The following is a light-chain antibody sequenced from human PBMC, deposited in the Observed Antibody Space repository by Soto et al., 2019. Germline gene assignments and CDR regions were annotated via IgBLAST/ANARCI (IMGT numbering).Light chain of an antibody. CDR3: SSFTTSYFYV. CDR1: GSDIGAYNY. V-gene: IGLV2-14*01. J-gene: IGLJ1*01. CDR2: GVT. Sequence: QSVLTQPPSVSGSPGQSITISCTGSGSDIGAYNYVSWYQQHPGKAPKLLIQGVTRRPSGVSSRFSASKSAYTASLTISGLQAEDEANYYCSSFTTSYFYVFGPGTKLTVL.